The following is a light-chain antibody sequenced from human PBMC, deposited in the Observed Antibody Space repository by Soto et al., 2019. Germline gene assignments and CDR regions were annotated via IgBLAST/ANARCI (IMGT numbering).Light chain of an antibody. J-gene: IGKJ3*01. V-gene: IGKV3-11*01. CDR2: GTS. CDR1: QRVSSTH. Sequence: ENVLTQSPGTLSLSPGERATLSCRASQRVSSTHLAWYQQKPGQAPRLLIYGTSNRATGIPARFSGSGSGTDFTLTISSLETEDSAVYYCQQRGNWPPGFTFGPGTKVDIK. CDR3: QQRGNWPPGFT.